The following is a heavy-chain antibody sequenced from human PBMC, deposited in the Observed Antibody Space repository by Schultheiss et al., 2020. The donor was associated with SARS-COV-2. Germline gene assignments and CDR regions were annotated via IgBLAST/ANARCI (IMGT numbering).Heavy chain of an antibody. CDR2: INHSGST. Sequence: SETLSLTCAVYGGSFSGYYWSWIRQPPGKGLEWIGEINHSGSTNYNPSLKSRVTISVDTSKNQFSLKLSSVTAADTAVYYCARGVHIAVPHAFDIWGQGTTVTVSS. V-gene: IGHV4-34*01. D-gene: IGHD6-19*01. J-gene: IGHJ3*02. CDR3: ARGVHIAVPHAFDI. CDR1: GGSFSGYY.